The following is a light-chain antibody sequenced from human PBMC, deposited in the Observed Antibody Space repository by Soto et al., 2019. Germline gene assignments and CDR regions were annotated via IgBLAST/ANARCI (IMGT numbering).Light chain of an antibody. Sequence: EIVMTQSPATLSVSPGERATLSCRASQGVNTNLAWYQQKPGQAPQLLIYGASTRATGVPARFNGSGSGTEFTLTITSLQSEDFATYSCHLYNSWPRTFGHGTKV. CDR3: HLYNSWPRT. V-gene: IGKV3-15*01. J-gene: IGKJ1*01. CDR2: GAS. CDR1: QGVNTN.